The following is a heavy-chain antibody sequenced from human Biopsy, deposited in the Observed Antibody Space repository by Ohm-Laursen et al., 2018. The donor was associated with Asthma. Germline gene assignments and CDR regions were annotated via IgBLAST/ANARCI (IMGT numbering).Heavy chain of an antibody. V-gene: IGHV4-30-2*01. CDR2: LYHSGTT. CDR3: ARIYDYWSGHYGFDP. J-gene: IGHJ5*02. D-gene: IGHD3-3*01. Sequence: SQTLSLTCAVSGVSVGTRGYSWTWIRQTPGRGLEWIGYLYHSGTTYYNPSLRSRVAILEDKSRNQFSLNLKSVTAADTAVYYCARIYDYWSGHYGFDPWGQGPLVTVPS. CDR1: GVSVGTRGYS.